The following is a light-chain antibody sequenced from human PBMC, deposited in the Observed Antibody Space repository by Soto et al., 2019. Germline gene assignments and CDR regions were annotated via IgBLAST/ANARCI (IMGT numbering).Light chain of an antibody. CDR1: SSDVGGYNY. CDR2: DVS. V-gene: IGLV2-11*01. CDR3: CSYAVSYKGYV. J-gene: IGLJ1*01. Sequence: QSALTQPRSVSGSPGQSVTISCTGTSSDVGGYNYVSWYQQHPGKAPKLMIYDVSKRPSGVPDRFSGSKSGNTASLTISGLQAEYEADYYCCSYAVSYKGYVFGTGTKLTVL.